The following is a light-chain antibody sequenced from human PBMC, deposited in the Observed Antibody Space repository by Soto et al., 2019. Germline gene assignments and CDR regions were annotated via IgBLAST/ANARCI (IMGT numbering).Light chain of an antibody. V-gene: IGKV2-28*01. Sequence: DIVMTQSPVSLPVIPGEPASISCRSSQSLLHSNEHNYLDWYVQKPGQSPQLLIYLGSNRASGVPDRLSGRGGGTEFTPRISRVEAEDSWVSYCMQPLELPVKFGKVTRRE. CDR3: MQPLELPVK. J-gene: IGKJ5*01. CDR1: QSLLHSNEHNY. CDR2: LGS.